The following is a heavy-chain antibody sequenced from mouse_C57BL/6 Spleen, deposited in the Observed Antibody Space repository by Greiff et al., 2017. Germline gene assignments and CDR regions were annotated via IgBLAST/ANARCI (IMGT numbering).Heavy chain of an antibody. V-gene: IGHV1-7*01. J-gene: IGHJ4*01. Sequence: QVQLKQSGAELAKPGASVKLSCKASGYTFTSSWMHWVKQRPGQGLEWIGYINPSSGYTKYNQKFKDKATLTADKSSSTAYMQLSSLTYEDSAVYYCARSVYDYGSMDYWGQGTSVTVSS. CDR3: ARSVYDYGSMDY. D-gene: IGHD2-4*01. CDR2: INPSSGYT. CDR1: GYTFTSSW.